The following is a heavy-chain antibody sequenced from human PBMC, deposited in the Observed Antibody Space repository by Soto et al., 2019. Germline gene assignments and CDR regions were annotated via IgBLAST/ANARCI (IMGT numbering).Heavy chain of an antibody. CDR3: AKAPNFYCSSPNCYKYYFDH. D-gene: IGHD2-2*02. CDR1: GFTFNTYG. CDR2: ISYDGSEK. J-gene: IGHJ4*02. V-gene: IGHV3-30*18. Sequence: GGSLRLSCAPSGFTFNTYGMHWVRQAPGKGLEWVAGISYDGSEKYYVDSVKGRFTISKDNSKNTLYLQMNSLRPEDTAVYYCAKAPNFYCSSPNCYKYYFDHWGQGTRVTVSS.